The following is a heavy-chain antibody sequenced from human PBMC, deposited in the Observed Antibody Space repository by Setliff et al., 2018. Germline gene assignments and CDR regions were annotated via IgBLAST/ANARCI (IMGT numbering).Heavy chain of an antibody. V-gene: IGHV1-46*01. CDR3: ARGGMAAACRKGVFEY. Sequence: ASVKVSCKASGYSFTGYYMHWVRQAPGQGLEWMGLIHTCGGSAGYAPKFQGRVTMTSDTSTNTIYMEVSIVRPDDTAIYYCARGGMAAACRKGVFEYWGQGTLVTVSS. CDR2: IHTCGGSA. J-gene: IGHJ4*02. CDR1: GYSFTGYY. D-gene: IGHD6-13*01.